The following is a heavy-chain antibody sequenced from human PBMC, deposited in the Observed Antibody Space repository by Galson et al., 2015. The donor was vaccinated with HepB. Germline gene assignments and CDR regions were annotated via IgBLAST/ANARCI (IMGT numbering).Heavy chain of an antibody. J-gene: IGHJ6*02. CDR1: GFTFSDYA. V-gene: IGHV3-64D*06. CDR2: ISSNGAMT. Sequence: SLRLSCAASGFTFSDYALHWVRQAPGKGLEYVSAISSNGAMTYYADSVRGRFTISRDSSENTLYLQMGGLRPEDSAVYYCVKAPYTSSWPGDYYGMDVWGQGTTVTVSS. D-gene: IGHD6-13*01. CDR3: VKAPYTSSWPGDYYGMDV.